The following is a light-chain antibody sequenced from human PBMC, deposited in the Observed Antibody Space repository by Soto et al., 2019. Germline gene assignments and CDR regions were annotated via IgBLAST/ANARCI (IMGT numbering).Light chain of an antibody. Sequence: MTQSPSSLSASVGDRVTINCRASQRVSNYLHWYQQKPGKAPNLLIYDASSFQSGVPSRFSGSVSGTDFTLTISSLQLEYFATYYCQPSYFTPTSGLGTKLDIK. CDR2: DAS. CDR3: QPSYFTPT. J-gene: IGKJ1*01. CDR1: QRVSNY. V-gene: IGKV1-39*01.